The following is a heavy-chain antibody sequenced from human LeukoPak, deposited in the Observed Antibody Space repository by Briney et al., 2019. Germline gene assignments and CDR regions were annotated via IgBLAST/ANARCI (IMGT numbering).Heavy chain of an antibody. Sequence: GSLRLSCAASGFTFSSYSMNWVRQAPGKGLEWVSSISSSSSYIYYADSVKGRFTISRDNAKNSLYLQMNSLRAEDTAVYYCARSVYCTNGVCYIVRGNYYHMDVWGKGTTVTVSS. CDR1: GFTFSSYS. CDR2: ISSSSSYI. V-gene: IGHV3-21*01. D-gene: IGHD2-8*01. CDR3: ARSVYCTNGVCYIVRGNYYHMDV. J-gene: IGHJ6*03.